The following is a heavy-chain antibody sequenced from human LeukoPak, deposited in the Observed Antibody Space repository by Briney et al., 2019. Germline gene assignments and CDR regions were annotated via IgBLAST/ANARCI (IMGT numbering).Heavy chain of an antibody. V-gene: IGHV4-39*01. D-gene: IGHD3-3*01. CDR3: ARQLLEWLFYDAFDI. CDR1: GGSISTSNYY. J-gene: IGHJ3*02. Sequence: SETLSLTCIVSGGSISTSNYYWDWIRQPPGKGLEWIGSIYYSGGTYYNQSLKSRVTISVDTSKNQFSLKVTSLTAADTAVYYCARQLLEWLFYDAFDIWGQGTMVTVSS. CDR2: IYYSGGT.